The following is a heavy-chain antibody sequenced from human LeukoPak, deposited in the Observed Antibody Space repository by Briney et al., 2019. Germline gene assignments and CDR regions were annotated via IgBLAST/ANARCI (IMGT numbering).Heavy chain of an antibody. CDR3: AKDRGYGDYYEAFDI. D-gene: IGHD4-17*01. Sequence: GRSLRLSCAASGFTFDDYAMHWVRQAPGKGLEWVSGISWNSGSIDYADSVKGRFTISRDNAKNSLYLQMNSLRGEDTALYYCAKDRGYGDYYEAFDIWGQGTMVTVSS. CDR2: ISWNSGSI. V-gene: IGHV3-9*01. CDR1: GFTFDDYA. J-gene: IGHJ3*02.